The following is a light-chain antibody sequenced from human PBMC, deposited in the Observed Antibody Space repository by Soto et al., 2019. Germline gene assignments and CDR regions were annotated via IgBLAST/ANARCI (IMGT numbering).Light chain of an antibody. J-gene: IGKJ5*01. Sequence: DVQVPQSPATQSAVVGDRVTIICRARQSIGTWLAWYQQKPGKAPKLLIYDASTLESGVPSRFSGSGSGTEFTLTISSLQPEDVATYYCQEYNSYPVSFGQGARLEI. CDR3: QEYNSYPVS. CDR1: QSIGTW. V-gene: IGKV1-5*02. CDR2: DAS.